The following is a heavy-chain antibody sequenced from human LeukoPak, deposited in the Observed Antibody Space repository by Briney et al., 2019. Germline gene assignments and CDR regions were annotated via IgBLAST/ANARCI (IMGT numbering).Heavy chain of an antibody. J-gene: IGHJ1*01. CDR1: GFTFGSYE. D-gene: IGHD4-17*01. CDR2: ISSSGSTI. CDR3: KKSLTGHYAREH. V-gene: IGHV3-48*03. Sequence: QPGRSLRLSCAASGFTFGSYEMNWVRQAPGKGLEWVSYISSSGSTIYYADSVKGRFTISRDNAKNSLYLQMNSLRAEDTAVYYCKKSLTGHYAREHWGQGTLVTVSS.